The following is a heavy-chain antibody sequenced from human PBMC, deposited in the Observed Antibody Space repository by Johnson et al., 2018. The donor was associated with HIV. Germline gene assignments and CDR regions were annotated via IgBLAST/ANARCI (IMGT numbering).Heavy chain of an antibody. D-gene: IGHD2-15*01. CDR3: ARAVCRGGRCYSHDAFDI. CDR2: ISYDGTNK. V-gene: IGHV3-30-3*01. Sequence: QVQLVESGGGLIQPGGSLRLSCAASGFTVSSTYMSWVRQAPGKGLEWVALISYDGTNKYYADSVKGRFTISRDNAKNSLYLQMNSLRAEDTALYYCARAVCRGGRCYSHDAFDIWGQGTMVTVSS. CDR1: GFTVSSTY. J-gene: IGHJ3*02.